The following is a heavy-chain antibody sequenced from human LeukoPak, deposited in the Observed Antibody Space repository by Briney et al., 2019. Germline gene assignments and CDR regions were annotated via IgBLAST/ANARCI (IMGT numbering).Heavy chain of an antibody. CDR1: GFTFSSHS. J-gene: IGHJ5*02. CDR2: ISSSSSYI. V-gene: IGHV3-21*01. Sequence: PGGSLRLSCAASGFTFSSHSMNWVRQAPGKGLEWVSSISSSSSYIYYADSVKGRFTISRDNAKNSLYLQMNSLRAEDTAVYYCARGEGYGDYVDWFDPWGQGTLVTVSS. D-gene: IGHD4-17*01. CDR3: ARGEGYGDYVDWFDP.